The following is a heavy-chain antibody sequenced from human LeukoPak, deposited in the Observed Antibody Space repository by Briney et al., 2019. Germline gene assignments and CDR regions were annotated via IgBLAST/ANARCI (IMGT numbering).Heavy chain of an antibody. J-gene: IGHJ3*02. D-gene: IGHD2-21*02. CDR3: ARVASVTGAFDI. Sequence: GGSLRLSCAASGFTFSSYSMNWVRQAPGKGLEWVSSISSSSSYIYYADSVKGRFTISRDNAKNSLYLQMNSLRAEDTAVYYCARVASVTGAFDIWGQGTMVTVSS. V-gene: IGHV3-21*01. CDR1: GFTFSSYS. CDR2: ISSSSSYI.